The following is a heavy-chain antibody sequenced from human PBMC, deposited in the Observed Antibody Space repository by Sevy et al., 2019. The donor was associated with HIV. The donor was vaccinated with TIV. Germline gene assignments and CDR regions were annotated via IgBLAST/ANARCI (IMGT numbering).Heavy chain of an antibody. Sequence: ASVKVSCKASGYTFTSYGISWVRQAPGQGLEWMGWISAYNGNTNYAQKLQGRVTMTTDTSTSTAYMEVRSLRSDDPAVYYCAGGEEGIAAGGTQDSYYGMDVWGQGTTVTVSS. CDR2: ISAYNGNT. CDR3: AGGEEGIAAGGTQDSYYGMDV. J-gene: IGHJ6*02. D-gene: IGHD6-13*01. CDR1: GYTFTSYG. V-gene: IGHV1-18*01.